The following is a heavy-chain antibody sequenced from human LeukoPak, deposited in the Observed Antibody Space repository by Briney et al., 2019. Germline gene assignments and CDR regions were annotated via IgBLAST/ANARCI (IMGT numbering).Heavy chain of an antibody. V-gene: IGHV4-59*01. D-gene: IGHD3-3*01. Sequence: SETLSLTCTVSGGSITNFYWSWIRQPPGGGLEYIGYIYYSGSTNYNPSLKSRVTISVDTSKNQFSLKLSSVTAADTAVYYCARGGGTIFGVVIIPVDWFDPWGQGTLVTVSS. J-gene: IGHJ5*02. CDR3: ARGGGTIFGVVIIPVDWFDP. CDR1: GGSITNFY. CDR2: IYYSGST.